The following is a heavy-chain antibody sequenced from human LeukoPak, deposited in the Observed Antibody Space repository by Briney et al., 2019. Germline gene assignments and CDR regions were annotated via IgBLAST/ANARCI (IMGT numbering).Heavy chain of an antibody. V-gene: IGHV1-2*02. J-gene: IGHJ4*02. D-gene: IGHD2-15*01. CDR2: INPNSGGT. CDR3: ARDQGGVVVVACDY. CDR1: GYTFTGYY. Sequence: ASVKVSCKASGYTFTGYYMLWVRQAPGQGLEWMGWINPNSGGTNYAQKFQGRVTMTRDTSISTAYMELSRLRSDDTAVYYCARDQGGVVVVACDYWGQGTLVTVSS.